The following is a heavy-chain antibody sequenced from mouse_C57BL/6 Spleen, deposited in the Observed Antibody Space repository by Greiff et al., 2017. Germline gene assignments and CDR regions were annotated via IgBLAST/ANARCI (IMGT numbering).Heavy chain of an antibody. J-gene: IGHJ2*01. Sequence: QVQLQQPGAELVKPGASVKMSCKASGYTFTSYWITWVKQRPGQGLEWIGDIYPGSGSTNYNEKFKSKATLTVDTSSSTAYMQLSSLTSEDSAVYDCARSRGSSYYFDYWGQGTTLTVSS. V-gene: IGHV1-55*01. CDR1: GYTFTSYW. D-gene: IGHD1-1*01. CDR3: ARSRGSSYYFDY. CDR2: IYPGSGST.